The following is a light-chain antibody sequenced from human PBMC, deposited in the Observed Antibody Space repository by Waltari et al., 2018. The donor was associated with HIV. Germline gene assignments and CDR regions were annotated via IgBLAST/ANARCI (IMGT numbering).Light chain of an antibody. J-gene: IGKJ5*01. CDR1: QDVNNN. Sequence: EKVMTQSPATLSVSPGERATFTCGASQDVNNNLAWYQQKPGQAPRLLIYDASTSATGIPARFSGSGSGTDFALTISSLQSEDFAVYFCQQYADWPFTFGQGTRLEIK. CDR3: QQYADWPFT. CDR2: DAS. V-gene: IGKV3-15*01.